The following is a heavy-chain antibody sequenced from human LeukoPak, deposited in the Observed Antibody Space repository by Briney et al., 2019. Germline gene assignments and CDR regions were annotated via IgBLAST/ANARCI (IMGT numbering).Heavy chain of an antibody. D-gene: IGHD6-6*01. CDR3: ARGSSNVAARNNWFDP. CDR1: GFTFSGYD. J-gene: IGHJ5*02. CDR2: ISGSSSYI. V-gene: IGHV3-21*01. Sequence: NAGGSLRLSCAASGFTFSGYDMNWVRQAPGKGLEWVSSISGSSSYIYYADSMKGRFTISRDNGKNSLYLQMNSLRAEDTAVYFCARGSSNVAARNNWFDPWGQGTLVTVSS.